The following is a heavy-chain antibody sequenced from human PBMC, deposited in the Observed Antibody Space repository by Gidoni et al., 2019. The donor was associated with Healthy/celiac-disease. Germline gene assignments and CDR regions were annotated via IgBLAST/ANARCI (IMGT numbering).Heavy chain of an antibody. CDR3: ARGRRDYYDKGMDV. CDR2: IGTAGDT. Sequence: EVQLVESGGGLVQHGGSLRLSCAASGFTFSSYDMHWVRQATGKGLEWVSAIGTAGDTYYPGSVKGRFTISRENAKNSLYLQMNSLRAGDTAVYYCARGRRDYYDKGMDVWGQGTTVTVSS. V-gene: IGHV3-13*04. D-gene: IGHD3-22*01. J-gene: IGHJ6*02. CDR1: GFTFSSYD.